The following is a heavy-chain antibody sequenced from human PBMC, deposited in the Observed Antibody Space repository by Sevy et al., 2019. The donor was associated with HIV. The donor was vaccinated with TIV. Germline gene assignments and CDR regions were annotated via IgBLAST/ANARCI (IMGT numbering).Heavy chain of an antibody. CDR3: AKDRITAARFQH. CDR1: GFTFSSYE. V-gene: IGHV3-48*03. Sequence: GGSLRLSCEASGFTFSSYEMNWVRQAPGKGLEWVSYISSSGTTIKYADSVKGRFTISRDNFRNTLYLQMNSLRAEDTAVYYCAKDRITAARFQHWGQGTLVTVSS. D-gene: IGHD6-13*01. J-gene: IGHJ1*01. CDR2: ISSSGTTI.